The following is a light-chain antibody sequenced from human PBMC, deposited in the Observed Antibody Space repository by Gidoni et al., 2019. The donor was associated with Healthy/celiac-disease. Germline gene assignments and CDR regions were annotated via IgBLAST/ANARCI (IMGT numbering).Light chain of an antibody. CDR2: AAS. V-gene: IGKV1-39*01. CDR3: QQSYSTPS. CDR1: QSISSY. J-gene: IGKJ3*01. Sequence: IQMNQFPSSLSASVGDRVTITCRASQSISSYLNWYQQKPGKAPKLLIYAASSLQSGVPSRFSGSGSETDFTLTISSLQPEDFATYYCQQSYSTPSFGPGTKVDIK.